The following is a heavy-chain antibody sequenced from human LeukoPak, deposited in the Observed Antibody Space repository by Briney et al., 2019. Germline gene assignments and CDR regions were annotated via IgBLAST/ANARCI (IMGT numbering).Heavy chain of an antibody. CDR2: ISSSSSYI. CDR3: ARGNPYCSSTSCYYYYYMDV. V-gene: IGHV3-21*01. J-gene: IGHJ6*03. D-gene: IGHD2-2*01. CDR1: GFTFSSYS. Sequence: GGSLRLSCAASGFTFSSYSMNWVRQAPGKGLEWVSSISSSSSYIYYADSVKGRFTISRDNAKNSLYLQMNSLRAEDTAVYYCARGNPYCSSTSCYYYYYMDVWGKGTTVTVSS.